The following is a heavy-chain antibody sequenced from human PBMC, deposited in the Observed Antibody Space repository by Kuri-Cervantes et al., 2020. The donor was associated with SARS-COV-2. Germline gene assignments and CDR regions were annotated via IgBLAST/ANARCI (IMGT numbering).Heavy chain of an antibody. V-gene: IGHV3-9*03. CDR2: ISWNSGSI. D-gene: IGHD2-8*01. Sequence: GGSLRLSCAASGFTFDDYAMHWVRQAPGKGLEWVSGISWNSGSIGYADSVKGRFTISRDNAKNSLYLQMNSLRAEDMALYYCARDPPYCTNGVCYRSYAFDIWGQGTMVTVSS. CDR1: GFTFDDYA. J-gene: IGHJ3*02. CDR3: ARDPPYCTNGVCYRSYAFDI.